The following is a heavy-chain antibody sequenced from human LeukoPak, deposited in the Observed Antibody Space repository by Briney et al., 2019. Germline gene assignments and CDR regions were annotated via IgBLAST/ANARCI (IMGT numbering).Heavy chain of an antibody. CDR3: AKDHESDGYPCLDH. Sequence: GGSLRLSCAASGFTFSRLAMTWVRQAPGKGLEWVSTISASGPYYADAVRGRFTISRDNSRNTLSLPMDSLRAEDTAVYYCAKDHESDGYPCLDHWGLGTLVTVSS. D-gene: IGHD3-22*01. V-gene: IGHV3-23*01. CDR1: GFTFSRLA. CDR2: ISASGP. J-gene: IGHJ4*02.